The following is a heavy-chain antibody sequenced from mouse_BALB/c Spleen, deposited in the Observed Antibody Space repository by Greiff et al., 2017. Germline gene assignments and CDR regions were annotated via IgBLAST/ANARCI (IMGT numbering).Heavy chain of an antibody. D-gene: IGHD1-1*01. CDR1: GFNIKDTY. Sequence: DVQLQESGAELVKPGASVKLSCTASGFNIKDTYMHWVKQRPEQGLEWIGRIDPANGNTKYDPKFQGKATITADTSSNTAYLQLSSLTSEDTAVYYCARDGYYGSSYGYWGQGTTLTVSS. CDR2: IDPANGNT. J-gene: IGHJ2*01. V-gene: IGHV14-3*02. CDR3: ARDGYYGSSYGY.